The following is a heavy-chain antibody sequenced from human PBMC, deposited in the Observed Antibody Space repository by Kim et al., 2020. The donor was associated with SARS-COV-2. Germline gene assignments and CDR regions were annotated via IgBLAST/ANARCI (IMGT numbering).Heavy chain of an antibody. Sequence: TYYADSVKGRFTISRDNSKNTLYLQMNSLRAEDTAVYYCAKRRYGDYGGYWGQGTLVTVSS. CDR2: T. J-gene: IGHJ4*02. V-gene: IGHV3-23*01. CDR3: AKRRYGDYGGY. D-gene: IGHD4-17*01.